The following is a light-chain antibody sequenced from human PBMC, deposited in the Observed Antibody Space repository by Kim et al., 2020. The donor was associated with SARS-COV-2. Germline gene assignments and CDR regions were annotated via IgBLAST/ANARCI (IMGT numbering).Light chain of an antibody. CDR2: GSS. J-gene: IGKJ5*01. CDR3: QQYDTLIT. V-gene: IGKV3-20*01. Sequence: LSPGESATLSCRASQTISSNYLAWYQRQPGQPPRLVIYGSSNRGTGIPDRFSGSGSGTDFTLTISRLEPEDFAVYYCQQYDTLITFGQGTRLEIK. CDR1: QTISSNY.